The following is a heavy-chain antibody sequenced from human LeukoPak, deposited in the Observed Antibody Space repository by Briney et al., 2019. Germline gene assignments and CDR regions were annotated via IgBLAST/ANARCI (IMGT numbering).Heavy chain of an antibody. Sequence: ASVKVSCKASGYTFTGYYMHWVRQAPGQGLEWTGWINPNSGGTNYAQKFQGRVTMTRDTSISTAYMELSRLRSDDTAVYYCARAEMIVVGLDYWGQGTLVTVSS. J-gene: IGHJ4*02. CDR1: GYTFTGYY. D-gene: IGHD3-22*01. CDR2: INPNSGGT. V-gene: IGHV1-2*02. CDR3: ARAEMIVVGLDY.